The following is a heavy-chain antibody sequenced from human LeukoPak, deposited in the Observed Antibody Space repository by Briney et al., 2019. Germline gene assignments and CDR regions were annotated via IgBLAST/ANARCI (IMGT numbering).Heavy chain of an antibody. J-gene: IGHJ4*02. D-gene: IGHD3-22*01. CDR3: ARSSTDDSSGYPLDY. CDR1: GGSISSSSYY. Sequence: SETLSLTCTVSGGSISSSSYYWGWIRQPPGKGLEWIGSIYYSGSTYYNPSLKSRVTISVDTSKNQFSLKLSSVTAADTAVYYCARSSTDDSSGYPLDYWGQGTLVTVSS. CDR2: IYYSGST. V-gene: IGHV4-39*07.